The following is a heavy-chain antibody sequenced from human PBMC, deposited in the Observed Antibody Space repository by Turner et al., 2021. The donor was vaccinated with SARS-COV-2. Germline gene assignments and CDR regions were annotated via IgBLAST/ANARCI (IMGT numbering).Heavy chain of an antibody. Sequence: VQLVESGGGVVQPGRSLRLSCAASGFTFSSYWMSWVRQAPGKGLEWVANIKQDGSEKYYVDSVKGRFTISRDNAKNSRYLQMNSLRAEDTAVYYCARLHTSSWYFDYWGQGTLVTVSS. CDR1: GFTFSSYW. J-gene: IGHJ4*02. CDR3: ARLHTSSWYFDY. CDR2: IKQDGSEK. V-gene: IGHV3-7*03. D-gene: IGHD6-13*01.